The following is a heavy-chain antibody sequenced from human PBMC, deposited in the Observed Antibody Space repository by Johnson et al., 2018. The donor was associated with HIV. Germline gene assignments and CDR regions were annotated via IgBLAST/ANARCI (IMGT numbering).Heavy chain of an antibody. J-gene: IGHJ3*02. D-gene: IGHD3-3*01. CDR3: AREHRGYNFWSGYYPDAFDI. CDR1: GFTFSSYW. CDR2: IKQDGSEK. Sequence: VTLVESGGGLVRPGESLRLSCVASGFTFSSYWMSWVRQAPGKGLEWVANIKQDGSEKYYADSVKGRFTISRDNSKNTLYLQMNSLRPEDTAVYYCAREHRGYNFWSGYYPDAFDIWGLGTMVTVSS. V-gene: IGHV3-7*01.